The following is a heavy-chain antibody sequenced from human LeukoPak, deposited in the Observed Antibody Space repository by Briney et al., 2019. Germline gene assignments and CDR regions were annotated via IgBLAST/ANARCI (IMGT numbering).Heavy chain of an antibody. V-gene: IGHV3-23*01. D-gene: IGHD3-3*01. CDR1: GLIYNLYA. J-gene: IGHJ4*02. Sequence: GGSLRLLCAVSGLIYNLYAMHCAPQARGRAREGVLGISGSCDNTYYTDCVKGRFTISRDNSKDTLYLPVNGLRAEETAVYYCVKERGSGVYRLFDYWGQGTLVTVSS. CDR2: ISGSCDNT. CDR3: VKERGSGVYRLFDY.